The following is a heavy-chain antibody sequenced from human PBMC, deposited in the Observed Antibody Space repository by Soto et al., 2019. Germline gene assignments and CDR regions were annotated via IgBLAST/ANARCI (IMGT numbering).Heavy chain of an antibody. V-gene: IGHV1-69*01. D-gene: IGHD3-3*01. J-gene: IGHJ6*02. CDR2: FIPIFGTA. CDR1: GGTFSSYA. Sequence: QVQLVQSGAEVKKPGSSVKVSCKASGGTFSSYAISWVRQAPGQGLEWMGGFIPIFGTANYAQKFQGRVTTTAHESTSTAYMELSSLRSEDTAVYYCARSRGEYYDFSSGYYPYYYYGMDVWGQGTTVTVSS. CDR3: ARSRGEYYDFSSGYYPYYYYGMDV.